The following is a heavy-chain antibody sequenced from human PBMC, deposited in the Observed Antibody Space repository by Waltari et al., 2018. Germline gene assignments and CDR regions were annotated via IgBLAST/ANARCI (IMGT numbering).Heavy chain of an antibody. Sequence: QVQLQQWGAGLLKPSETLSLTCAVYSWPFSDYYCSWLLQSPGKGLEWIGEMPQSGSTNYNPSLKSRVAISADTSKNQFSLRVNSVTAADTAVYYCARGRHSSSYIFWYFDLWGRGTLVTVSS. CDR2: MPQSGST. V-gene: IGHV4-34*02. J-gene: IGHJ2*01. D-gene: IGHD6-13*01. CDR1: SWPFSDYY. CDR3: ARGRHSSSYIFWYFDL.